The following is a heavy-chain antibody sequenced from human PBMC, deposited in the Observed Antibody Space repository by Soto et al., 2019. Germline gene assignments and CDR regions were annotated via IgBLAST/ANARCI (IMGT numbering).Heavy chain of an antibody. V-gene: IGHV1-3*01. J-gene: IGHJ6*02. CDR1: GYTFTSYA. CDR3: ARDGYSYGDYYYYGMDV. Sequence: ASVKVSCKASGYTFTSYAMHWVRQAPGQRLEWMGWINAGNGNTKYSQKFQGRVTITRDTSASTAYMELSSLRSEDTAVYYCARDGYSYGDYYYYGMDVCGQGTTVTVSS. D-gene: IGHD5-18*01. CDR2: INAGNGNT.